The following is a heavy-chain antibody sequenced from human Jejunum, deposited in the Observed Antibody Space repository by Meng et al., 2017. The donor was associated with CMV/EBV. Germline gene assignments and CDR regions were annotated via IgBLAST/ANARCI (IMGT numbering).Heavy chain of an antibody. J-gene: IGHJ3*02. CDR3: AAYTNDALDI. V-gene: IGHV3-7*01. Sequence: CGAAGYTLSAYWMNSVRQAPGKGLEWVANINEDGEKIYYVDSVKGRFTISRDNAKNSLCLQMYSLRAEDTAVYYCAAYTNDALDIWGQGTMVTVSS. CDR2: INEDGEKI. D-gene: IGHD2-21*01. CDR1: GYTLSAYW.